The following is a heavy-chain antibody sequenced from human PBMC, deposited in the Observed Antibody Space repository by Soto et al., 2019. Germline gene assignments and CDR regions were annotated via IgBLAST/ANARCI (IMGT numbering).Heavy chain of an antibody. CDR1: GFTFSSYG. V-gene: IGHV3-23*01. CDR3: AKDITFDSSAYNY. D-gene: IGHD3-22*01. CDR2: MSGDGTTT. Sequence: EVQLLESGGGLVQPGGSLRLSCTASGFTFSSYGMSWVRQAPGKGLEWVSSMSGDGTTTYYIDSVKGRFTISRDNSTNTLSPQMNSLRTEYTAVYYCAKDITFDSSAYNYWGQGILVIVSS. J-gene: IGHJ4*02.